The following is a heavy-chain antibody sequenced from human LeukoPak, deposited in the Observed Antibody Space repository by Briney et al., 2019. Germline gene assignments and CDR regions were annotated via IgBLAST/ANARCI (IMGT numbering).Heavy chain of an antibody. V-gene: IGHV3-48*03. CDR1: GFTFRSYE. J-gene: IGHJ4*02. D-gene: IGHD4-17*01. Sequence: PGGSLRLSCAASGFTFRSYEMFWVRQPPGAGLEWVSYIDSSGTTISYADSVRGRFTTSRDNAKNSLYLQMSSLRAEDTAVYYCAREQTYGDYFDYWGQGTLVTVSS. CDR3: AREQTYGDYFDY. CDR2: IDSSGTTI.